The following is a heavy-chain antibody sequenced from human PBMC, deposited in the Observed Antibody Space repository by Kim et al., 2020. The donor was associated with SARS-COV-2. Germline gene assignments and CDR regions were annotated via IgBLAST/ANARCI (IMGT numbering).Heavy chain of an antibody. CDR2: IGVGSGHT. CDR3: AAGYTVATTYGMDV. CDR1: GFTFSSSA. J-gene: IGHJ6*02. V-gene: IGHV1-58*01. Sequence: SVKVSCEASGFTFSSSAVQWVRQTRGQRLEWIGRIGVGSGHTEYAQEFQERVTITRDMSTRTAYMELRSLRVEDTAVYYCAAGYTVATTYGMDVWGQGTTVIVAS. D-gene: IGHD5-12*01.